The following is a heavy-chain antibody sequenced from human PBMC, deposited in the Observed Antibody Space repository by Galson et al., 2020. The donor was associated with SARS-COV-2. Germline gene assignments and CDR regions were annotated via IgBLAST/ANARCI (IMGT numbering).Heavy chain of an antibody. CDR2: IYSGGST. D-gene: IGHD1-26*01. CDR1: GFTVSSNY. Sequence: GESLKISCAASGFTVSSNYMSWVRQAPGKGLEWVSVIYSGGSTYYADSVKGRFTISRDNSKNTLYLQMNSLRAEDTAVYYCATSAVVGATGGAFDIWGQGTMVTVSS. J-gene: IGHJ3*02. V-gene: IGHV3-66*01. CDR3: ATSAVVGATGGAFDI.